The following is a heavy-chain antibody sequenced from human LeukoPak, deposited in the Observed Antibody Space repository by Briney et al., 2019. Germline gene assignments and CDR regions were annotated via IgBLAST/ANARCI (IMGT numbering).Heavy chain of an antibody. Sequence: SETLSLTCTVSGGSISSYYWSWIRQPPGKGLEWIGYIYYSGSTNYNPSLKSRVTISVDTPKNQFSLKLSSVTAADTAVYYCARVYGYCSGGSCYFDYWGQGTLVTVSS. J-gene: IGHJ4*02. CDR2: IYYSGST. CDR3: ARVYGYCSGGSCYFDY. CDR1: GGSISSYY. D-gene: IGHD2-15*01. V-gene: IGHV4-59*12.